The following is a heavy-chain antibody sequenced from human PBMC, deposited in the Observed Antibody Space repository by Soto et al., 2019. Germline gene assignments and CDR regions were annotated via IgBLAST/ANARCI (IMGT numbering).Heavy chain of an antibody. V-gene: IGHV3-33*01. CDR3: ARDGDIVVVPARGYFDY. D-gene: IGHD2-2*01. Sequence: QVQLVESGGGVVQPGRSLRLSCAASGFTFSSYGMHWVRQAPGKGLEWVAVIWYDGSNKYYADSVKGRFTISRDNSKNTLYLQMNSLRAEDTAVYYCARDGDIVVVPARGYFDYWGQGTLVTVSS. CDR2: IWYDGSNK. J-gene: IGHJ4*02. CDR1: GFTFSSYG.